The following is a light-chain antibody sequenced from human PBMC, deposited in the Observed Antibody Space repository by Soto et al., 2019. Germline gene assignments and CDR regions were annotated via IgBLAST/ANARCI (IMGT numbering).Light chain of an antibody. CDR2: DGS. CDR3: QQRKNWTLT. Sequence: EIVLTQSPATLSLSPGERATLSCRASQSISSYLVWYQQKLGQAPRLLVYDGSKRATGIPARFSGSGSGTDFTLTIRSLEPEDFEVYYCQQRKNWTLTFGGGTKVDSK. CDR1: QSISSY. V-gene: IGKV3-11*01. J-gene: IGKJ4*01.